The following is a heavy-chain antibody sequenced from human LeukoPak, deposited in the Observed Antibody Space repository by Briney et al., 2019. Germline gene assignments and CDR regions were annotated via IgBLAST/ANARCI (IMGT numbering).Heavy chain of an antibody. CDR2: INPHSGDT. V-gene: IGHV1-2*02. Sequence: AASVKVSCKASGYTFTGYYMHWVRQAPGQGLEWMGWINPHSGDTNYAQKFQGRVTIARDTSISTAYMDLSSLTSDDTALYHCARGRSVNYYGQDYWGQGTLVTVSS. CDR3: ARGRSVNYYGQDY. J-gene: IGHJ4*02. CDR1: GYTFTGYY. D-gene: IGHD3-10*01.